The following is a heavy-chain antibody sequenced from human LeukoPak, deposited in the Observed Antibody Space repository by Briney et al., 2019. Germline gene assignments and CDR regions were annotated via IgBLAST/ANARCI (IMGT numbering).Heavy chain of an antibody. V-gene: IGHV4-31*03. CDR1: GGSISSGGYY. CDR3: ARQTYSSSWPMFYFDY. CDR2: IYYSGGT. J-gene: IGHJ4*02. Sequence: PSETLSLTCTVSGGSISSGGYYWSWIRQHPGKGLEWIGYIYYSGGTYYNPSLKSRVTISVDTSKNQFSLKLSSVTAADTAVYYCARQTYSSSWPMFYFDYWGQGTLVTVSS. D-gene: IGHD6-13*01.